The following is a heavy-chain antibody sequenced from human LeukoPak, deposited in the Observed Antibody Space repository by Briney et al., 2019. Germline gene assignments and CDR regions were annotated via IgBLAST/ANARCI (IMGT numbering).Heavy chain of an antibody. CDR1: GFTFSSYW. CDR2: IKSDGSST. J-gene: IGHJ6*02. CDR3: ARGLPNYYGMDV. Sequence: GGSLRLSCVASGFTFSSYWMHWVRQAPGKGLVWVSRIKSDGSSTNYADSVKGRFTISRDNAKNTLYLQVNSLRTEDTAVYYCARGLPNYYGMDVWGQGTTVTVSS. V-gene: IGHV3-74*01.